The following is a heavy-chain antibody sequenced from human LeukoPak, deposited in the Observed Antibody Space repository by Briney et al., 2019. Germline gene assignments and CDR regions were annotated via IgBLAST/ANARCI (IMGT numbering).Heavy chain of an antibody. CDR3: ARETRITIFGVVIVYFDC. V-gene: IGHV4-59*01. CDR1: GGSISSYY. D-gene: IGHD3-3*01. Sequence: SETLSLTCTVSGGSISSYYWSWIRQPPGKGLEWIGYIYYSGSTNYNPSLKSRVAISVDTSKNQFSLKLSSVTAADTAVYYCARETRITIFGVVIVYFDCWGQGALVTVSS. J-gene: IGHJ4*02. CDR2: IYYSGST.